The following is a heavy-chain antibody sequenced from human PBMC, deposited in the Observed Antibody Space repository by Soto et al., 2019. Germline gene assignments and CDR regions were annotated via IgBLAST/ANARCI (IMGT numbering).Heavy chain of an antibody. V-gene: IGHV3-11*06. Sequence: VVSLLLSCAASGFTFSDYYMSWIRQAPGKGLEWVSYISSSISYTNYADSVKDRFTISRDNAKNSLYLQMNSLRAEDTAVYYCARDIYGDADDWGPGAL. CDR2: ISSSISYT. CDR1: GFTFSDYY. CDR3: ARDIYGDADD. D-gene: IGHD4-17*01. J-gene: IGHJ4*02.